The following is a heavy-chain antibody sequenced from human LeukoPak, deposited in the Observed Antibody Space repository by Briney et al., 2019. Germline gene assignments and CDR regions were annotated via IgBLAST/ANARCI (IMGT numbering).Heavy chain of an antibody. CDR3: ARGRYGWLPFDY. J-gene: IGHJ4*02. D-gene: IGHD3-16*01. V-gene: IGHV4-59*11. CDR1: GFSFSSHS. Sequence: PGGSLRLSCAASGFSFSSHSMHWVRQPPGKGLEWIGYIYYSGSTNYNPSLKSRVTISVDTSKSQFTLELSSVTAADTAVYYCARGRYGWLPFDYWGQGTLVTVSS. CDR2: IYYSGST.